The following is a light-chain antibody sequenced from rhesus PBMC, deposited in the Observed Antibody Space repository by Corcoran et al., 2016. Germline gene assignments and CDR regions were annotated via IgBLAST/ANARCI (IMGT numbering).Light chain of an antibody. CDR3: SSYAGSNTFI. Sequence: QAALTQPRSVSGSPGQSVTISCTGTTSDIGLYNYVSWYQQHPGTAPKLMTYEVNKRPSGVSDRFSGSKSGNTASLTIAGLQAEDEADYYCSSYAGSNTFIFGGGTRLTVL. CDR2: EVN. CDR1: TSDIGLYNY. J-gene: IGLJ1*01. V-gene: IGLV2-32*02.